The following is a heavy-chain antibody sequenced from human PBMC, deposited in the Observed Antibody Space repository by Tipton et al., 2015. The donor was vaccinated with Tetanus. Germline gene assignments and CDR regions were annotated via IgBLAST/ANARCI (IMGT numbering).Heavy chain of an antibody. J-gene: IGHJ4*02. V-gene: IGHV4-34*01. CDR2: INHSGST. CDR1: GGSFSGYY. D-gene: IGHD6-19*01. Sequence: LRLSCAVYGGSFSGYYWSWIRQPPGKGLEWIGEINHSGSTNYNPSLKSRVTISVDTSKNQFSLKLSSVTAADTAVYYRARVSVAFDYWGQGTLVTVSS. CDR3: ARVSVAFDY.